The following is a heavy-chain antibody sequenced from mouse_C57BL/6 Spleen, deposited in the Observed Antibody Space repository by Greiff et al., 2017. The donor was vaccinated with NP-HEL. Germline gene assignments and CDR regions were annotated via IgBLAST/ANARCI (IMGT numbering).Heavy chain of an antibody. CDR3: ARRGVVENFDY. D-gene: IGHD1-1*01. V-gene: IGHV1-4*01. CDR2: INPSSGYT. CDR1: GYTFTSYT. Sequence: QVQLQQSGAELARPGASVKMSCKASGYTFTSYTMHWVKQRPGQGLERIGYINPSSGYTKYNQKFKDKATLTADKSSSTAYMQLSSLTSEDSAVYYCARRGVVENFDYWGQGTTLTVSS. J-gene: IGHJ2*01.